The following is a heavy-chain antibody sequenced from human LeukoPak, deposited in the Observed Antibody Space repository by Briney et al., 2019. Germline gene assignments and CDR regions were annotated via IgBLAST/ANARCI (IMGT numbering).Heavy chain of an antibody. J-gene: IGHJ5*02. V-gene: IGHV3-30-3*01. Sequence: GGSLRLSCAASGFTFSSYAMHWVRQAPGKGLEWVAVISYDGSNKYYADSVKGRFTISRDNSKNTLYLQMNSLRAEVTAVYYCARDLGYCSGGSCLNWFDPWGQGTLVTVSS. CDR1: GFTFSSYA. CDR2: ISYDGSNK. CDR3: ARDLGYCSGGSCLNWFDP. D-gene: IGHD2-15*01.